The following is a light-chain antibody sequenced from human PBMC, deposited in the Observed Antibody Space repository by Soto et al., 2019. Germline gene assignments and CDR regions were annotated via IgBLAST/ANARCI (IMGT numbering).Light chain of an antibody. CDR3: SSYGGRKNVI. Sequence: QSVLTQPPSASGSPGQSVTISCTGTNSDVGGYNYVSWYQHHPGKAPKLMIYEVNKRPSGVSDRFSGSKSGNTASLTVSGLQAEDEADYYCSSYGGRKNVIFGGGTKLTDL. J-gene: IGLJ2*01. V-gene: IGLV2-8*01. CDR1: NSDVGGYNY. CDR2: EVN.